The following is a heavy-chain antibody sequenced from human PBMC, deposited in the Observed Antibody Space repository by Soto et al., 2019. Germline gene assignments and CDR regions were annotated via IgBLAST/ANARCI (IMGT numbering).Heavy chain of an antibody. CDR2: VHDSWGA. Sequence: PSETLSLTCTVYGGSMSGYYWSWIRLPPGKPMEWIGYVHDSWGAAYNPSLRSRVAISLDTSKSQFSLSLTSVSATDTAMYYCVRQGYGPLHGLVDVWGQGTTVT. V-gene: IGHV4-59*08. J-gene: IGHJ6*02. D-gene: IGHD5-18*01. CDR3: VRQGYGPLHGLVDV. CDR1: GGSMSGYY.